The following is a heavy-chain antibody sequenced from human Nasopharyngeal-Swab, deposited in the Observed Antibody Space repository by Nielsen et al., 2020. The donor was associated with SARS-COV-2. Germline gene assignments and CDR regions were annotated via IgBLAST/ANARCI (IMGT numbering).Heavy chain of an antibody. CDR1: GGTFSSYA. CDR3: ARDLRAWSGYYWGVYFDY. J-gene: IGHJ4*02. CDR2: IIPIFGTA. Sequence: SVKVSCKASGGTFSSYAISWVRQAPGQGLEWMGGIIPIFGTANYAQKFQGRVTITADESTSTAYMELSSLRSEDTAVYYCARDLRAWSGYYWGVYFDYWGQGTLVTVSS. V-gene: IGHV1-69*13. D-gene: IGHD3-3*01.